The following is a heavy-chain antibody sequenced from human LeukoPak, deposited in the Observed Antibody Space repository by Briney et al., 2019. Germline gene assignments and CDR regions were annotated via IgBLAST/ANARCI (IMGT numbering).Heavy chain of an antibody. Sequence: GGSLRLSCAASGFTFSSYEMNWVRQAPGKGLEWVSYVSSSGSTIYYADSVKGRFTISRDNAKNSLYLQMNSLRAEDTAVYYCARSGKMATITWGVLDYWGQGTLVTVSS. CDR2: VSSSGSTI. V-gene: IGHV3-48*03. CDR1: GFTFSSYE. J-gene: IGHJ4*02. D-gene: IGHD5-24*01. CDR3: ARSGKMATITWGVLDY.